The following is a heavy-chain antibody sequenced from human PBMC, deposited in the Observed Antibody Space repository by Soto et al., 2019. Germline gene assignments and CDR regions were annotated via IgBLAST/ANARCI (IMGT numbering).Heavy chain of an antibody. Sequence: GASVKVSCKASGYTFTSYDINWVRQATGQGLEWMGWMNPNSGNTGYAQKFQGRVTMTRNTSISTAYMELSSLRSEDTAVYYCARGGDDYDILTGYYTGYYYYYMDVWGKGTTVTVSS. V-gene: IGHV1-8*01. D-gene: IGHD3-9*01. J-gene: IGHJ6*03. CDR2: MNPNSGNT. CDR3: ARGGDDYDILTGYYTGYYYYYMDV. CDR1: GYTFTSYD.